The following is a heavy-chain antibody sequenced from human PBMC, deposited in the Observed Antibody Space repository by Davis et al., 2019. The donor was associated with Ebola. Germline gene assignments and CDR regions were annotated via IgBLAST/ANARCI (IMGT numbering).Heavy chain of an antibody. CDR1: GFSASLYS. V-gene: IGHV3-48*02. Sequence: GESLKISCAFSGFSASLYSMNWVRQAPGKGLEWVSYISSTSRTMYYADSVKGRFTISRDNAKNSVYLQLNSLTDEDTAVYYCAKWSRNSPDNSYWGQGTLVTVSS. CDR2: ISSTSRTM. D-gene: IGHD1-7*01. J-gene: IGHJ4*02. CDR3: AKWSRNSPDNSY.